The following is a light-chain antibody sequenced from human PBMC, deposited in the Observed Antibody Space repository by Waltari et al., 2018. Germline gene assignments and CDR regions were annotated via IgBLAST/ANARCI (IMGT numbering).Light chain of an antibody. Sequence: LTQPPSASGSPGQSVTISCTGTSSDVGGYNYVSWYQQHPGKAPKLMIYEVSKRPSGVPDRFSGSKSGNTASLTVSGLQAEDEADYYCSSYAGSNNFVVFGGGTKLTVL. J-gene: IGLJ2*01. CDR3: SSYAGSNNFVV. CDR2: EVS. V-gene: IGLV2-8*01. CDR1: SSDVGGYNY.